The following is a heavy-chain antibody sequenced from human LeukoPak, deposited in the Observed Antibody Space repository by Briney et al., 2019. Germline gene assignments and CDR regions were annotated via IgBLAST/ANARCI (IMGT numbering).Heavy chain of an antibody. D-gene: IGHD1-14*01. V-gene: IGHV3-74*01. J-gene: IGHJ4*02. Sequence: PGGSLRLSCAVSGFTFSSYWMHWVRHVPGKGLEWVSRINSDGSIISYADSVKGRFTISRDNAKSTLYLQMNSLRDEDTAVYYCARDRDRTDYFDYWGQGNLVTVSS. CDR2: INSDGSII. CDR1: GFTFSSYW. CDR3: ARDRDRTDYFDY.